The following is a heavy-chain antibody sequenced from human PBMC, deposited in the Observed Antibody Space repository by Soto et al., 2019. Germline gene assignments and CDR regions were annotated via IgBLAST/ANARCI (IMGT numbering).Heavy chain of an antibody. Sequence: SETLSLTCTVSGGSVSSGSYYWSWIRQPPGKGLESIGYIYYSGSTNYNPSLKSRVTISVDTSKNQFSLKLSSVTAADTAVYYCARGGLSFSGWYHTPVFFDPWGQGTLVTVSS. CDR3: ARGGLSFSGWYHTPVFFDP. D-gene: IGHD6-19*01. J-gene: IGHJ5*02. CDR1: GGSVSSGSYY. V-gene: IGHV4-61*01. CDR2: IYYSGST.